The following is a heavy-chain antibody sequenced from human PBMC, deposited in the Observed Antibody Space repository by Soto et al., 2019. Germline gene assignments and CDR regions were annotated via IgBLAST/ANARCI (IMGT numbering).Heavy chain of an antibody. Sequence: QVPLVESGGGVVQPGRSLRLSCAASGFTFSSYGMHWVRQAPGKGLEWVAVISYDGSNQYYADSVKGRFTISRDNSKNTLYLQMNSLRAEDTAVYYCAKEGGSYYVSYFDYWGQGTLVTVSS. CDR3: AKEGGSYYVSYFDY. V-gene: IGHV3-30*18. CDR2: ISYDGSNQ. D-gene: IGHD1-26*01. J-gene: IGHJ4*02. CDR1: GFTFSSYG.